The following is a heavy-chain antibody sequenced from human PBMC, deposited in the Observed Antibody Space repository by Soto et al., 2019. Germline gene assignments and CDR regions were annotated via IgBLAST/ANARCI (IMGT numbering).Heavy chain of an antibody. Sequence: QLQLQESGPGLVKPSETLSLSCTVSGGSISSTTYYWGWIRQPPGKGLEWIGSIYYSGSTYDNPSLKSRVTISVDTSQNGFSLKLSSVTAADTAVYYCARLSDESRGYYWCDPWGQGTLVIVSS. CDR3: ARLSDESRGYYWCDP. D-gene: IGHD3-22*01. CDR2: IYYSGST. CDR1: GGSISSTTYY. J-gene: IGHJ5*02. V-gene: IGHV4-39*01.